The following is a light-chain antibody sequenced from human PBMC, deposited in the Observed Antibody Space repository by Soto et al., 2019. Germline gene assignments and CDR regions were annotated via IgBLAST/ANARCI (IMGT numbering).Light chain of an antibody. CDR3: QQYGTSPPD. Sequence: EIVLTQSPGTLSLSPGERATLSCRASQSVISTDLAWYQQKPGQAPRLLVSAASSRASGIPDRFSGSGSGTDFTLTISRLEPEDFAVYYCQQYGTSPPDFGGGTRVEI. V-gene: IGKV3-20*01. CDR2: AAS. J-gene: IGKJ4*01. CDR1: QSVISTD.